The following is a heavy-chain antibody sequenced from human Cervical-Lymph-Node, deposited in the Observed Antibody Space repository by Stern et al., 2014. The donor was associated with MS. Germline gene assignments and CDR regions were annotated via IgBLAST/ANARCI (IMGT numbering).Heavy chain of an antibody. V-gene: IGHV1-2*06. D-gene: IGHD4-17*01. CDR2: INRNSGGT. J-gene: IGHJ4*02. Sequence: QVQLVQSGAEVKKPGASVKVSCQASGYTFTGYYYMHWVRQAPGQGLEWVGRINRNSGGTNYAQKFQGRVTMTRDTSISTVYMELSRLRFDDTAVYYCATIDYGDYKDYWGQGTLVTVSS. CDR3: ATIDYGDYKDY. CDR1: GYTFTGYYY.